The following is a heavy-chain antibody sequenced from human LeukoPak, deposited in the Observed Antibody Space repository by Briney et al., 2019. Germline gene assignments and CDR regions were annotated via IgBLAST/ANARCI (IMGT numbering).Heavy chain of an antibody. V-gene: IGHV3-30-3*01. CDR3: AKAYSYGSSSNYQTFDY. D-gene: IGHD3-10*01. CDR2: ISYDGSSK. CDR1: GFTFSNYA. Sequence: QAGGSLRLSCAASGFTFSNYAIHWVRQAPGKGLEWVAVISYDGSSKYSADSVKGRFTISRDHSKNTLYLQMNSLRVEDTASYYCAKAYSYGSSSNYQTFDYWGQGTLVTVSA. J-gene: IGHJ4*02.